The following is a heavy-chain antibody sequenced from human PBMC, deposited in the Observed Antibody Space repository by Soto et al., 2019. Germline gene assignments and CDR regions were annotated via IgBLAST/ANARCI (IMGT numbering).Heavy chain of an antibody. CDR2: MNPNSGDT. CDR1: GYTFINYD. Sequence: QVQLVQSGAEVKKPGASVKVSCKDSGYTFINYDINWVRQATGQGLEWIGWMNPNSGDTGYAQKFQGRVTMTRDTSISTAYMELSSLRSDDTAVYYCARGDGSYYGSGSYFDSWGQGTLVTVSS. J-gene: IGHJ5*01. V-gene: IGHV1-8*01. D-gene: IGHD3-10*01. CDR3: ARGDGSYYGSGSYFDS.